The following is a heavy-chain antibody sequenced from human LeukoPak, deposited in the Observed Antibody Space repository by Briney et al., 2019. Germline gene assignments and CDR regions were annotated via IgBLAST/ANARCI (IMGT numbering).Heavy chain of an antibody. CDR3: AKGVRPSYGAQGGSSAFDI. V-gene: IGHV3-23*01. D-gene: IGHD4-17*01. Sequence: QPGGSLRLSCAASGFTFNSYAMNWVRQTPGEGLEWVSGISGSGGNTYYTDSATGRFTISRDNSKNTLYMQMNRLRAEDTAVYYCAKGVRPSYGAQGGSSAFDIWGQGTMVTVSS. J-gene: IGHJ3*02. CDR1: GFTFNSYA. CDR2: ISGSGGNT.